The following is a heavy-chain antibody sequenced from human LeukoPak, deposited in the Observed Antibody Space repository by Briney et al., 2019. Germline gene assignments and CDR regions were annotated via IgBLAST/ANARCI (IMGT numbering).Heavy chain of an antibody. CDR3: ARDGKAVAVAFDI. Sequence: GGSLRLSCAASGFTFSSYWMSWVRQAPGKGLEWVAIIKQDGSEKYYVDSVKGRFTISRDNAKNSLYLQMNSLRAEDTAVYYCARDGKAVAVAFDIWGQGTMVTVSS. CDR2: IKQDGSEK. V-gene: IGHV3-7*01. CDR1: GFTFSSYW. D-gene: IGHD6-19*01. J-gene: IGHJ3*02.